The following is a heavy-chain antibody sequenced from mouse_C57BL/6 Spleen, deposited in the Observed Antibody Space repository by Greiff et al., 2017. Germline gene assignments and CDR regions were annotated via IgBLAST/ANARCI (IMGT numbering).Heavy chain of an antibody. CDR1: GYTFTSYG. J-gene: IGHJ2*01. Sequence: QVQLQQSGAELARPGASVKLSCKASGYTFTSYGISWVKQRTGQGLEWIGEIYPRSGNTYYNEKFKGKATLTADKSSSTAYMELRSLTSEDSAVYFCARSIYYDYDEGHYWGQGTTLTVSS. V-gene: IGHV1-81*01. D-gene: IGHD2-4*01. CDR3: ARSIYYDYDEGHY. CDR2: IYPRSGNT.